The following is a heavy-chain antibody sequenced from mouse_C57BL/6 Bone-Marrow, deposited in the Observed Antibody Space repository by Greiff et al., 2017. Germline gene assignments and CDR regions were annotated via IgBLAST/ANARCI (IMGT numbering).Heavy chain of an antibody. CDR2: IRNKANNHAT. D-gene: IGHD2-4*01. V-gene: IGHV6-6*01. CDR1: GFTFSDAW. CDR3: TRWASLYDYDYAMDY. Sequence: DVKLVESGGGLVQPGGSMKLSCAASGFTFSDAWMDWVRQSPEKGLEWVAEIRNKANNHATYYAESVKGRFTISRDDSKSSVYLQMNSLRAEDTGIYYCTRWASLYDYDYAMDYWGQGTSVTVSS. J-gene: IGHJ4*01.